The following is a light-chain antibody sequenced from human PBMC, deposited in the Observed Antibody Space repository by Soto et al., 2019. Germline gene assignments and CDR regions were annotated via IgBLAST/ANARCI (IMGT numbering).Light chain of an antibody. CDR3: QAYDYSLTAFV. J-gene: IGLJ3*02. CDR2: GNR. Sequence: QLVLTQPPSVSGATGQRVTISCTGNNSNLGAGYDVHWYQQLPGAAPKLVIFGNRNRPSGVPERFSGSKSGTSASLAITGLQAEDEADYYCQAYDYSLTAFVFGGGTKLTVL. CDR1: NSNLGAGYD. V-gene: IGLV1-40*01.